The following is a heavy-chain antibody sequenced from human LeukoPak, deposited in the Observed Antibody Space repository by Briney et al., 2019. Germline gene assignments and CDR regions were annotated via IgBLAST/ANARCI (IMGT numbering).Heavy chain of an antibody. Sequence: GGSLRLSCAASGFTFSNYAMSWVRQAPGKGLEWVSAISGSRGNTYYADSVQGQFTISRDNSKYTQFLQMKSLRAEDTAVYNCASNKEVFYDSSGGYWGQGTPVTVSS. V-gene: IGHV3-23*01. CDR1: GFTFSNYA. D-gene: IGHD3-22*01. CDR3: ASNKEVFYDSSGGY. CDR2: ISGSRGNT. J-gene: IGHJ4*02.